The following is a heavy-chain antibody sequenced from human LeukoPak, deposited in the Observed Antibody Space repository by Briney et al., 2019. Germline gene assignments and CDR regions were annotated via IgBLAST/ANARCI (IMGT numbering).Heavy chain of an antibody. J-gene: IGHJ6*03. Sequence: SQTLSLTCTVSGGSISSGGYYWSWIRQPPGKGLEWIGYIYHSGSTYYNPSLKSRVTISVDRSKNQFSLKLSSVTAADTAVYYCARNPDIVATMGYYYYYYMDVWGKGTTVTVSS. D-gene: IGHD5-12*01. CDR1: GGSISSGGYY. CDR3: ARNPDIVATMGYYYYYYMDV. CDR2: IYHSGST. V-gene: IGHV4-30-2*01.